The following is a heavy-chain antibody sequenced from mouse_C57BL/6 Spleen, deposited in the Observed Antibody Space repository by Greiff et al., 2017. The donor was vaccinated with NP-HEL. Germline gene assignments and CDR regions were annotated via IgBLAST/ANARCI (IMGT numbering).Heavy chain of an antibody. CDR2: ISDGGSYT. J-gene: IGHJ4*01. CDR1: GFTFSSYA. D-gene: IGHD6-2*01. CDR3: ARDGLYYAMDY. Sequence: EVQLQESGGGLVKPGGSLKLSCAASGFTFSSYAMSWVRQTPEKRLEWVATISDGGSYTYYPDNVKGRFTISRDNAKNNPYLQMSHLKSEDTAMYYCARDGLYYAMDYWGQGTSVTVSS. V-gene: IGHV5-4*01.